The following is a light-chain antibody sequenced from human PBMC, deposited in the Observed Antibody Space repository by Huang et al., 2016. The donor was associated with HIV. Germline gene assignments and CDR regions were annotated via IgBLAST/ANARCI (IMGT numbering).Light chain of an antibody. J-gene: IGKJ2*01. CDR3: QQSARTPRT. CDR1: QNIKRY. Sequence: DIQITQSPSSLSASVGDTVIITCRASQNIKRYLTCYQQEPGKAPKLLISAASNLQSGVPSTFSGSGSGTDFTLTINSLQPEDSATYYCQQSARTPRTFGQGTKLEI. CDR2: AAS. V-gene: IGKV1-39*01.